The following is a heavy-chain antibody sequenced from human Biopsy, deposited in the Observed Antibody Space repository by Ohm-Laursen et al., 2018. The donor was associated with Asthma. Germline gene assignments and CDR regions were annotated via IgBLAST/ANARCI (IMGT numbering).Heavy chain of an antibody. V-gene: IGHV4-4*02. Sequence: SETLSLTCDVSGVSISSIYWWSWVRQPPGGGLEWIGEIHHSGITNYKTSLRSRVSMSVDTSKNQLTLEMRSATAADTAVYYCARGPRVSRPGLGFYFHGMDVWGQGTTVTVSS. CDR2: IHHSGIT. D-gene: IGHD2/OR15-2a*01. CDR3: ARGPRVSRPGLGFYFHGMDV. J-gene: IGHJ6*02. CDR1: GVSISSIYW.